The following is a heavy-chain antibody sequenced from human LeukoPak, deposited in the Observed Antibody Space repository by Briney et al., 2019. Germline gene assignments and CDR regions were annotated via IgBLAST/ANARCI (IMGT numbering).Heavy chain of an antibody. D-gene: IGHD6-13*01. V-gene: IGHV4-34*01. Sequence: SETLSLTCAVYGGSFSGYYWSWIRQPPGKGLEWIGEINHSGSTNYNPSLKSRVTISVDTSKNQFSLKLSSVTAADTAVYFCARGVDSSLFDYWGQGTLVTVSS. CDR3: ARGVDSSLFDY. CDR2: INHSGST. J-gene: IGHJ4*02. CDR1: GGSFSGYY.